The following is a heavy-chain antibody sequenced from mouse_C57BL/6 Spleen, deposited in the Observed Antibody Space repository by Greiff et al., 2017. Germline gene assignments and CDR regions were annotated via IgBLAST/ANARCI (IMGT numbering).Heavy chain of an antibody. J-gene: IGHJ3*01. CDR1: GYTFTSYW. CDR3: ARGAQATNWFAY. CDR2: IDPSDSYT. D-gene: IGHD3-2*02. Sequence: VQLQQPGAELVKPGASVKLSCKASGYTFTSYWMQWVKQRPGQGLEWIGEIDPSDSYTNYNQKFKGKATLTVDTSSRTAYMQLSSLTSEDSAVYYCARGAQATNWFAYWGQGTLVTVSA. V-gene: IGHV1-50*01.